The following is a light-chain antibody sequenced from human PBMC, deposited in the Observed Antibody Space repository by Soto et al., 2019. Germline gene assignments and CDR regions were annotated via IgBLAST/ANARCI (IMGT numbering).Light chain of an antibody. CDR2: RNT. CDR3: SSYTCSSTRYV. V-gene: IGLV1-47*01. J-gene: IGLJ1*01. Sequence: QSVLTQPPSASGTPGQRVTISCSGSSSNIGSNYVYWYQQLPGTAPKLLIYRNTQRPSGVPDRFSGSKSGTTASLTISGLQAEDEADYYCSSYTCSSTRYVFGTGTKVTVL. CDR1: SSNIGSNY.